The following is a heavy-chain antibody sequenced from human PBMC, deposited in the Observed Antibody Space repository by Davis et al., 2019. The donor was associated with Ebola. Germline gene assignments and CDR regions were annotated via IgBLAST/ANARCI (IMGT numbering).Heavy chain of an antibody. CDR2: ISSSSSTI. CDR3: ARDRTQWLTPDAFDI. D-gene: IGHD6-19*01. J-gene: IGHJ3*02. CDR1: GFTFSSYS. Sequence: GESLKISCAASGFTFSSYSMNWVRQAPGKGLEWVSYISSSSSTIYYADSVKGRFTISRDNAKNSLYLQMNSLRAEDTAVYYCARDRTQWLTPDAFDIWGQGTMVTVSS. V-gene: IGHV3-48*01.